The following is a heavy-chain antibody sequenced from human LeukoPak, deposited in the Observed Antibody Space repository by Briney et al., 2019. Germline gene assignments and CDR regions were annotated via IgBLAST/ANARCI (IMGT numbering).Heavy chain of an antibody. J-gene: IGHJ4*02. V-gene: IGHV4-4*07. Sequence: PSETLSLTCTVSGGSISSYYWSWVRQPAGKGLEWIGRIYTSGSTNYNPSLKSRVTMSVDTSKNQFSLKLSSVTAADTAVYYCAREVWVGATTSIDYWGQGTLVTVSS. D-gene: IGHD1-26*01. CDR2: IYTSGST. CDR3: AREVWVGATTSIDY. CDR1: GGSISSYY.